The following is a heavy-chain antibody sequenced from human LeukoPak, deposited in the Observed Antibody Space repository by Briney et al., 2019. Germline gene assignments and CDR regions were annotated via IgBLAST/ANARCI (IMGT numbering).Heavy chain of an antibody. Sequence: SETLSLTCTVSGGSLISTIYYWGWIRQSPGTGLDWIGSISYSGSSFCKPSLKSRVTIAVDTSKNQFSLGLSSVTAADTAFYYCARDRGVSGFDYWGQGTLVTVSS. D-gene: IGHD6-13*01. J-gene: IGHJ4*02. CDR2: ISYSGSS. CDR1: GGSLISTIYY. CDR3: ARDRGVSGFDY. V-gene: IGHV4-39*07.